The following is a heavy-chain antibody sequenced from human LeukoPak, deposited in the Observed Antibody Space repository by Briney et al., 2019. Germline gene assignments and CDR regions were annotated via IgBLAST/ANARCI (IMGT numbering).Heavy chain of an antibody. Sequence: ASVKVSCKASGGTFSSYAISWVRQAPGQGLEWMGGIIPIFGTANYAQKFQGRVTITADESTSTAYMEPSSLRSEDTAVYYCARDRKQLVVSYGMDVWGQGTTVTVSS. CDR1: GGTFSSYA. J-gene: IGHJ6*02. CDR3: ARDRKQLVVSYGMDV. V-gene: IGHV1-69*01. D-gene: IGHD6-6*01. CDR2: IIPIFGTA.